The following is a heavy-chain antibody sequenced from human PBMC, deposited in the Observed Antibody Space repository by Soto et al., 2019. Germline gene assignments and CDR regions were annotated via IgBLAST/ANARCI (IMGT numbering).Heavy chain of an antibody. CDR1: GYTFTTYG. CDR3: ARDFTKSSSWPYYFDY. Sequence: QVQLVQSGAEVKKPGASVKVSCKASGYTFTTYGISWVRQAPGQGLEWMGWISAYSGSTKFAQKLQGRVTMTTDTSTTTAYMELRSLTSDDTAVYYCARDFTKSSSWPYYFDYWCQGTLVTGSS. J-gene: IGHJ4*02. V-gene: IGHV1-18*01. CDR2: ISAYSGST. D-gene: IGHD6-13*01.